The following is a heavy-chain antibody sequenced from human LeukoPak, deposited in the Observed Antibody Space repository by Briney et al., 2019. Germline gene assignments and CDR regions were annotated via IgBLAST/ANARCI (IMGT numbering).Heavy chain of an antibody. V-gene: IGHV3-7*01. J-gene: IGHJ4*02. D-gene: IGHD4-17*01. CDR3: ARGPNYGARVDYLDS. Sequence: PGGSLRLSYAASGFTFNSHWMTWVRQAPGKGLEWVASIKQGGSEKYYADSVKGRFTVSRDDAKNSLYFQMNSLSADDTALYYCARGPNYGARVDYLDSWGQGTKVTVSS. CDR1: GFTFNSHW. CDR2: IKQGGSEK.